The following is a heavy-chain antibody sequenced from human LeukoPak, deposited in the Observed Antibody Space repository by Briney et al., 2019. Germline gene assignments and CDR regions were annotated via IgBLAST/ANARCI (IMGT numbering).Heavy chain of an antibody. V-gene: IGHV3-74*01. Sequence: HPGGSLRLSCAASGFTSSSYWMHWVRQAPGKGLVWVSRINSDGSSTSYADSVKGRFTISRDSAKNTLYLQMNSLRVEDTAVYYCARGGSYSSNAFDIWGQGTMVTVSA. D-gene: IGHD1-26*01. J-gene: IGHJ3*02. CDR1: GFTSSSYW. CDR2: INSDGSST. CDR3: ARGGSYSSNAFDI.